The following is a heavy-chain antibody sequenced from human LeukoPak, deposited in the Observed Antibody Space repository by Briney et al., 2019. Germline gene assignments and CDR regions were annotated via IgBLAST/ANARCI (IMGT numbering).Heavy chain of an antibody. J-gene: IGHJ6*02. Sequence: GGSLRLSCAASGFTFSDYYMSWIRQAPGKGLEWVSYISSSGSTIYYADSVKGRFTISRDSAKNSLYLQMNSLRAEDTAVYYCARDQGIAAREYYYYGMDVWGQGTTVTVSS. D-gene: IGHD6-6*01. CDR1: GFTFSDYY. CDR3: ARDQGIAAREYYYYGMDV. V-gene: IGHV3-11*01. CDR2: ISSSGSTI.